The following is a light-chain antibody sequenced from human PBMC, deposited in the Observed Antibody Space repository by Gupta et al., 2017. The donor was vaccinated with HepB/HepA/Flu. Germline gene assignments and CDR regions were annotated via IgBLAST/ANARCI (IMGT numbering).Light chain of an antibody. CDR2: KAS. Sequence: DFQITQPPSTCSASVDDSVTITCRASQTISSWLAWYQQKPGKAPKPLIYKASSLQSGVPSRFSGSESGTEFTLTISSLQPDDFATYYCQQYKSYSSWTFGQGTKVEIK. CDR1: QTISSW. CDR3: QQYKSYSSWT. J-gene: IGKJ1*01. V-gene: IGKV1-5*03.